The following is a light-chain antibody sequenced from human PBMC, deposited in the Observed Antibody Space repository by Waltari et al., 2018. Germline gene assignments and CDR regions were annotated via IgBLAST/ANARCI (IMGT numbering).Light chain of an antibody. V-gene: IGKV4-1*01. CDR1: QSVFYSPNNKNY. Sequence: DIVMTQSPASLTVSLGERATINCKSSQSVFYSPNNKNYLAWYQQKRGQPPKVLIYWASTRESGVPDRFSGSGSGTDFTLTISSLQAEDVAVYYCQQYSSTPPTFGQGTKVDIK. J-gene: IGKJ1*01. CDR3: QQYSSTPPT. CDR2: WAS.